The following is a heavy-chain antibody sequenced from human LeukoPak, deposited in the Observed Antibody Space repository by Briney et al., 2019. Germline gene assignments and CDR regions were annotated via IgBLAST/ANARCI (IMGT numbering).Heavy chain of an antibody. CDR1: GFTFTTYA. Sequence: GGSLRLSCEASGFTFTTYAMSWVRQAPGRGLEWVSAISNTGDSTYHADSVKGRFTISRDNSKNTLFLQMNSLRAEDTAVYYCAKDNDPRAYSAYDSYDYWGQGTLVTVSS. CDR3: AKDNDPRAYSAYDSYDY. D-gene: IGHD5-12*01. V-gene: IGHV3-23*01. CDR2: ISNTGDST. J-gene: IGHJ4*02.